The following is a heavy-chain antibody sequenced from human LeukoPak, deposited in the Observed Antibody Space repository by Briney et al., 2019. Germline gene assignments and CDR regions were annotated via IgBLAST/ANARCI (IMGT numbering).Heavy chain of an antibody. D-gene: IGHD6-13*01. J-gene: IGHJ4*02. CDR1: GDSVSSNSAA. CDR2: TYYRSNWYN. Sequence: SQTLSLTCAISGDSVSSNSAAWNWITQCPSIGLEWLGRTYYRSNWYNDYAVSGKSRIRINPDTSKNQFSLQLNSVTPEDTAVYYRARERMGSSSWYTLDYWGQGTLVTVSS. V-gene: IGHV6-1*01. CDR3: ARERMGSSSWYTLDY.